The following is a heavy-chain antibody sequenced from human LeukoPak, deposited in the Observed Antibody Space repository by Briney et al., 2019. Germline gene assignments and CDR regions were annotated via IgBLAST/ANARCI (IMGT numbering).Heavy chain of an antibody. CDR2: IYYSGSP. CDR1: GGSISSYS. D-gene: IGHD3-10*01. Sequence: SETLSLTCTVPGGSISSYSWSWIRQPPGKGLEWIGYIYYSGSPNYNPSLKSRVTMSLDTSKKQFSLKLVSVTAADTAVYYCARVAYGSGSYYLDYWGQGTLVTVSS. V-gene: IGHV4-59*01. CDR3: ARVAYGSGSYYLDY. J-gene: IGHJ4*02.